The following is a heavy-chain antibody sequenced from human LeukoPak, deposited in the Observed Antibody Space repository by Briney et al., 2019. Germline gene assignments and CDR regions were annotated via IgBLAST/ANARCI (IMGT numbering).Heavy chain of an antibody. CDR2: IYSGGTT. V-gene: IGHV3-53*01. CDR1: GFIVSNYY. D-gene: IGHD3-16*01. CDR3: ARVGSLGTHFDH. J-gene: IGHJ4*02. Sequence: GGSLRLSCAASGFIVSNYYMNWVREAPGKGLEWVSVIYSGGTTHHADSVKGRFTISRDNSKNTVYLQMNSLRGEATAVYYCARVGSLGTHFDHWGQGTLVTVFS.